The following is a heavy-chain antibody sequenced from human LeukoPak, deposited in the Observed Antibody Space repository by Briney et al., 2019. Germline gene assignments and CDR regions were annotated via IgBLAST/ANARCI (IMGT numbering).Heavy chain of an antibody. J-gene: IGHJ5*02. CDR3: AILPPPTHKRITMIVAPPP. CDR2: INPSGGST. V-gene: IGHV1-46*03. CDR1: GYTFTSYY. D-gene: IGHD3-22*01. Sequence: ASVKVSCKASGYTFTSYYMHWVRQAPGQGLEWMGIINPSGGSTSYAQKFQGRVTMTRDTSTSTVYMELSSLRSEDTAVYYCAILPPPTHKRITMIVAPPPWGQGTLVTVSS.